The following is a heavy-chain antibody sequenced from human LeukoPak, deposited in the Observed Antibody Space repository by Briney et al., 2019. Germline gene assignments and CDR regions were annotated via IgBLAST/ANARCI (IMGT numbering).Heavy chain of an antibody. J-gene: IGHJ4*02. D-gene: IGHD3-10*01. Sequence: GGSLRLPCAASVFPFSTFAMIWVRQAPGMRLELVSSISDGGDSTHYADSVEGRFTISRDNSKNTLYLQMNSLRAEDTALYYCVKFFLPYLAGGTGSRWGQGTLVTVSS. CDR1: VFPFSTFA. V-gene: IGHV3-23*01. CDR3: VKFFLPYLAGGTGSR. CDR2: ISDGGDST.